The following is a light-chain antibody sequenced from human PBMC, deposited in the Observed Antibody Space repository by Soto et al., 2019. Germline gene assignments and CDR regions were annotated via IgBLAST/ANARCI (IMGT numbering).Light chain of an antibody. V-gene: IGLV2-14*03. Sequence: QSVLTQPASVSGSPGQSITIPCTGTSSDIGYYNYVSWYQQHPGKAPKLMIYDVTNRPSGVPNRFSGSKSGNTASLTISGLQAEDEADYYCSSYTGSNTLGVFGPGTKLTVL. CDR1: SSDIGYYNY. J-gene: IGLJ1*01. CDR2: DVT. CDR3: SSYTGSNTLGV.